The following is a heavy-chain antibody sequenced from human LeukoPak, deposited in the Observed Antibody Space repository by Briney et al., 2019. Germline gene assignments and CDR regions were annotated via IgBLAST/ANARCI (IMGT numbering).Heavy chain of an antibody. J-gene: IGHJ4*02. Sequence: GGSLRLSCEASGFTFSGYAVSWVRQAPGKGLEWVSGFGTDGNTHYAESVRGRFDISRDTSKTTVYLQMNSLRADDTAVYYCAGGYGFEYWGQGTLVTVSS. V-gene: IGHV3-23*01. CDR1: GFTFSGYA. CDR2: FGTDGNT. CDR3: AGGYGFEY. D-gene: IGHD1-1*01.